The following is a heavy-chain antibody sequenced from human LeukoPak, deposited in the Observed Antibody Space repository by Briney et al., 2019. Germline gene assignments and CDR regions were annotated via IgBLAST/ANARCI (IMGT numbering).Heavy chain of an antibody. Sequence: PSQTLSLTCTVSGGSISSGSYFWSWIWQPAGKGLEWIGRIYTNGIPNYSPSLKSRITISLDTSKNQFSLKMNSVTAADTALYYCARGSSYYMDVWGKGTTVTVSS. D-gene: IGHD3-10*01. J-gene: IGHJ6*03. V-gene: IGHV4-61*02. CDR3: ARGSSYYMDV. CDR2: IYTNGIP. CDR1: GGSISSGSYF.